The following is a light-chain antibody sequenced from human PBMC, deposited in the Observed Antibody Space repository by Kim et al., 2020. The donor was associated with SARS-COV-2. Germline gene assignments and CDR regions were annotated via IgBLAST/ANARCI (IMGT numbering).Light chain of an antibody. CDR1: QSVSSSY. J-gene: IGKJ4*01. CDR3: QQYGSSPLT. CDR2: GAS. V-gene: IGKV3-20*01. Sequence: EIVLTQSPGTLSSSPGERATLSCRASQSVSSSYLAWYQQKPGQAPRLLIYGASSRATGIPDRFSGSGSGTDFTLTISRLEPEDFAVYYCQQYGSSPLTFGEGTKGDIK.